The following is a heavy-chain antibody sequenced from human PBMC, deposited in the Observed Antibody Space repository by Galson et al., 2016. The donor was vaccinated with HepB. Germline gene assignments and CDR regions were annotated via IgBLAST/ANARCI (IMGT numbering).Heavy chain of an antibody. J-gene: IGHJ4*02. D-gene: IGHD6-19*01. CDR2: ITNNGDAT. CDR1: GFTFSSYT. CDR3: AKLGVSGSGSAAY. V-gene: IGHV3-23*01. Sequence: SLRLSCAASGFTFSSYTMSWVRQAPGKGLEWVSGITNNGDATYYADSVKGRFTLSRDNSKNTLFLQMNSLGAEDTATYSCAKLGVSGSGSAAYWGQGTLVTVSS.